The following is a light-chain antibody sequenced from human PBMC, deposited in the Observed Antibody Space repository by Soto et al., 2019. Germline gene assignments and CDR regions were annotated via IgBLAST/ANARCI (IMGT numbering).Light chain of an antibody. Sequence: DIQMTQSPSSLSASVGDRVTITCRASQSISSYLNWYQQKPGKAPKLLIYAASSLQSGVPSRFSGCGSGTDFTLTISSLQPEDFATYYCQQSYSTPYTFGQGTKVEIK. CDR3: QQSYSTPYT. CDR1: QSISSY. V-gene: IGKV1-39*01. J-gene: IGKJ2*01. CDR2: AAS.